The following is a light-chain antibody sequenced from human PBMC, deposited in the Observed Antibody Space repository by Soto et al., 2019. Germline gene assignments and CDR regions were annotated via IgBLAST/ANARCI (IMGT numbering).Light chain of an antibody. CDR1: QSVSSS. CDR3: QQYSNRYT. CDR2: GAS. Sequence: EIVMTQSPATLSVSPGERATLSCRASQSVSSSLAWYQHKPGQAPRLLIYGASIRATGIPGRFSGSGSGTEFPLTISSLQSEDFAAYYCQQYSNRYTFGQGTKLEIK. J-gene: IGKJ2*01. V-gene: IGKV3D-15*01.